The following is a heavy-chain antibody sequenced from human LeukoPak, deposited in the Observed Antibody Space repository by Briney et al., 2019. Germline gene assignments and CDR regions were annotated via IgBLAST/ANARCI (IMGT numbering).Heavy chain of an antibody. V-gene: IGHV3-7*03. CDR2: IKQDGSEK. J-gene: IGHJ6*02. CDR1: GFTFSSYW. Sequence: GGSLRLSCAASGFTFSSYWMSWVRQAPGKGLEWVANIKQDGSEKYYVDSVKGRFTIFRDNSKNTLYLQMNSLRAEDTAVYYCASSQLSSGYYYGMDVWGQGTTVTVSS. CDR3: ASSQLSSGYYYGMDV.